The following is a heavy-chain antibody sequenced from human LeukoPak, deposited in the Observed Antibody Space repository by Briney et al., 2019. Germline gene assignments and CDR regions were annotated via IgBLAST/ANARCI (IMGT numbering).Heavy chain of an antibody. CDR2: IYSGGST. J-gene: IGHJ4*02. D-gene: IGHD5-18*01. V-gene: IGHV3-53*01. Sequence: GGSLRLSCAASGFTVSSNYMSWVRQAPGKGLEWVSVIYSGGSTYYADSVKGRFTISRDNSKNTLYLQMNSLRAEDTAVYYCARGRGYSYGYVPYFDYWGQGTLVTVSS. CDR3: ARGRGYSYGYVPYFDY. CDR1: GFTVSSNY.